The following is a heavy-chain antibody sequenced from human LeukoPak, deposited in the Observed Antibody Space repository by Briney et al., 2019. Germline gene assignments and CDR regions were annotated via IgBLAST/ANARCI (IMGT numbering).Heavy chain of an antibody. J-gene: IGHJ3*02. D-gene: IGHD1-1*01. Sequence: PGGSLRLSCAASGFTFSSYGMHWVRQAPGKGLEWVAVISYDGSNKYYADSVKGRFTISRDNSKNTLYPQMNSLRAEDTAVYYCAKPYTTPDAFDIWGQGTMVTVSS. CDR2: ISYDGSNK. V-gene: IGHV3-30*18. CDR3: AKPYTTPDAFDI. CDR1: GFTFSSYG.